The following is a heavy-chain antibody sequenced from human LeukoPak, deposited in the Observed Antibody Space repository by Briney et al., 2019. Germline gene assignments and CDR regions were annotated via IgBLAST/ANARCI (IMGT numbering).Heavy chain of an antibody. J-gene: IGHJ4*02. CDR1: GFTFSSYG. D-gene: IGHD3-10*01. CDR2: IYSGGST. Sequence: GRSLRLSCAASGFTFSSYGMHWVRQAPGKGLEWVSVIYSGGSTYYADSVKGRFTISRDNSKNTLYLQMNSLRAEDTAVYYCARRFGEDWGQGTLVTVSS. V-gene: IGHV3-53*01. CDR3: ARRFGED.